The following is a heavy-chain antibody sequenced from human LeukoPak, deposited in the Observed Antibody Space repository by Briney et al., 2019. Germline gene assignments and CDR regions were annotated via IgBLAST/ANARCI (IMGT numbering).Heavy chain of an antibody. D-gene: IGHD3-3*01. J-gene: IGHJ5*02. V-gene: IGHV4-61*02. CDR2: IYTSGST. CDR1: GGSISSGSYY. CDR3: ARTGRADFWSGYNNWFDP. Sequence: SETLSLTCTVSGGSISSGSYYWSWIRQPAGKGLEWIGRIYTSGSTNYNPSLKSRVTISVDTSKNQFSLKLSSVTAADTAVYYCARTGRADFWSGYNNWFDPWGQGTLVTVSS.